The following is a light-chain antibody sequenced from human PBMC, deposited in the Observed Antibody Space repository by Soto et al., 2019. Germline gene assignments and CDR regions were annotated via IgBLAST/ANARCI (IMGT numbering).Light chain of an antibody. CDR1: QSVLSSSNNKNY. Sequence: DIVMTQSPDSLAVSLGERATINRKSSQSVLSSSNNKNYLTWYQQKAGQPPKLLIYWASTRDSGVPDRFSGSGSGTDFTLTISSLQAEDVAIYYCQQFYSIPYNFGQGTKVEI. CDR2: WAS. J-gene: IGKJ2*01. V-gene: IGKV4-1*01. CDR3: QQFYSIPYN.